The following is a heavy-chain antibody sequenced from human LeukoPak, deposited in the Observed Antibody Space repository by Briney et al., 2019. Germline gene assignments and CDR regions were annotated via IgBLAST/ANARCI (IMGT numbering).Heavy chain of an antibody. CDR2: IYYSGST. V-gene: IGHV4-61*01. J-gene: IGHJ4*02. Sequence: SETLSLTCTVSGGSVSSGSYYWSWIRQPPGKGLEWIGYIYYSGSTNYNPSLKSRVTISVDTSKNQFSLKLGSVTAADTAVYYCARGTRYCSSTSCYRPLDYWGQGTLVTVSS. CDR3: ARGTRYCSSTSCYRPLDY. CDR1: GGSVSSGSYY. D-gene: IGHD2-2*01.